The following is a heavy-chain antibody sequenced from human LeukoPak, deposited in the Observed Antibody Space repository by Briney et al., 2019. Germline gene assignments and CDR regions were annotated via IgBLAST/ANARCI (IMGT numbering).Heavy chain of an antibody. V-gene: IGHV3-30-3*01. Sequence: GGSLRLSCAASGFYAMHWVRQAPGKGLEWVALISYDGSNKYYADSVKGRFTISRDNAKNSLYLQMNSLRAEDTAVYYCARTDSSSWYVVLDYWGQGTLVTVSS. J-gene: IGHJ4*02. CDR1: GFYA. CDR2: ISYDGSNK. CDR3: ARTDSSSWYVVLDY. D-gene: IGHD6-13*01.